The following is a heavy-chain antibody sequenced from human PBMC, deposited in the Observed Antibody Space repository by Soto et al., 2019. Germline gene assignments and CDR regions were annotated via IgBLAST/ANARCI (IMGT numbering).Heavy chain of an antibody. D-gene: IGHD3-16*02. CDR1: GGSVNTADYY. Sequence: QVQLQESGPGLVKPSQTLSLTCTVSGGSVNTADYYWTWIRQSPGKGLEWIVNIYYDGSAYPNPSLTSRVTASVDTSKDQFSLNLFSVTAADTAVYYCARRMRDTYQYYNWFDPWGQGTLVIVSS. V-gene: IGHV4-30-4*01. J-gene: IGHJ5*02. CDR2: IYYDGSA. CDR3: ARRMRDTYQYYNWFDP.